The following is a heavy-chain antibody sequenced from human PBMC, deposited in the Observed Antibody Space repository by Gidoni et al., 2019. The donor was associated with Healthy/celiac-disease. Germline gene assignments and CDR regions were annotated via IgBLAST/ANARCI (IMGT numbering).Heavy chain of an antibody. V-gene: IGHV1-69*01. CDR1: GGTYSRYA. D-gene: IGHD3-3*01. Sequence: QVQLVQSGAEVMKPGSSVKVSCKASGGTYSRYALSRGRQAPGQRLESMGGIIPIFGTANYEQKFQGRVTITADESTSAAYMELSSLRTEDTAVCYCARDRAHTIFGVVIHPGQFDPWGQGTLVTVSS. CDR2: IIPIFGTA. J-gene: IGHJ5*02. CDR3: ARDRAHTIFGVVIHPGQFDP.